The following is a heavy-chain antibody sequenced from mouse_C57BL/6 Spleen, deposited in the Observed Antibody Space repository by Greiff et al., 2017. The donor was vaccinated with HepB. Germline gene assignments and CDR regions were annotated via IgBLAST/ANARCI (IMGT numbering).Heavy chain of an antibody. Sequence: DVKLVESGGDLVKPGGSLKLSCAASGFTFSSYGMSWVRQTPDKRLEWVATISSGGSYTYYPDSVKGRFTISRDNAKNTLYLQMSSLKSEDTAMYYCARQESTMVTKTWFAYWGQGTLVTVSA. V-gene: IGHV5-6*02. D-gene: IGHD2-1*01. J-gene: IGHJ3*01. CDR1: GFTFSSYG. CDR3: ARQESTMVTKTWFAY. CDR2: ISSGGSYT.